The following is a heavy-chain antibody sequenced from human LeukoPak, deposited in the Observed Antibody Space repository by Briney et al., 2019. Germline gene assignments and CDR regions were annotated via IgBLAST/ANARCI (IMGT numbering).Heavy chain of an antibody. J-gene: IGHJ5*02. D-gene: IGHD2-2*01. V-gene: IGHV1-18*01. CDR3: ARQVPAAGWFDP. Sequence: GASVKVSCKASGYTFTSYGISWVRQPPGQGLEWVGWISAYNGNTNYAQKLQGRVTMTTDTSTSTAYMELRSLRSDDTAVYYCARQVPAAGWFDPWGQGTLVTVSS. CDR1: GYTFTSYG. CDR2: ISAYNGNT.